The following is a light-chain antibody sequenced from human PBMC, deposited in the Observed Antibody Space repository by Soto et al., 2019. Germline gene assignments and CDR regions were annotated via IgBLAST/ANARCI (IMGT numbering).Light chain of an antibody. J-gene: IGLJ2*01. CDR1: SYNIGSNT. Sequence: QSVLTQPPSASGTPGQRVTISCSGSSYNIGSNTVNWYQQLPGTAPKLLIYSNTQRPSGVPDRFSGSKSGTSASLAISGLQSEDEADYYCAAWDDSLNGVVFGGGTKVTVL. CDR3: AAWDDSLNGVV. V-gene: IGLV1-44*01. CDR2: SNT.